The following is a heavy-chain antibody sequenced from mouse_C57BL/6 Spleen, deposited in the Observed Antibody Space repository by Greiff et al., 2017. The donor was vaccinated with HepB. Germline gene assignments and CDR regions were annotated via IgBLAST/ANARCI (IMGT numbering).Heavy chain of an antibody. V-gene: IGHV14-1*01. D-gene: IGHD2-4*01. Sequence: EVQLQQSGAELVRPGASVKLSCTASGFNIKDYYMHWVKQRPEQGLEWIGRIDPEDGDTEYAPKFQGKATMTADTSSNTAYLQLSSLTSEDTAVYYCTSYYEYDVTCDYWGQGTLVTVSA. J-gene: IGHJ3*01. CDR3: TSYYEYDVTCDY. CDR1: GFNIKDYY. CDR2: IDPEDGDT.